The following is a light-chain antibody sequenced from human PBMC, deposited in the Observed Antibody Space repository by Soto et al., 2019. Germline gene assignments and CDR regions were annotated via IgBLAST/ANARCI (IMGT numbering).Light chain of an antibody. CDR3: QQYNDWPPAWT. Sequence: EIVMTQSPAALSVSPGERDTLSCRASRNVGNTLAWYQQKPGQAPSLLIYGASTRATGVPARFSGSGSGTEFTLTIGSLQSEDSALYYCQQYNDWPPAWTFGQGTKVDIK. V-gene: IGKV3-15*01. CDR2: GAS. CDR1: RNVGNT. J-gene: IGKJ1*01.